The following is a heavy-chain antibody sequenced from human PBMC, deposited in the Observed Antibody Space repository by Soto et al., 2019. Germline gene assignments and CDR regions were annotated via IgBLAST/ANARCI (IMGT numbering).Heavy chain of an antibody. V-gene: IGHV4-34*01. CDR2: INHSGST. Sequence: PSETLSLTCSVYGWSFSGYYWSWIRQPPGKGLEWIGEINHSGSTNYNPSLKSRVTISVDTSKNQFSLKLSSVTAADTAVYYCARDSVIQLWSNYYYYYGMDVWGQGTTVTV. CDR1: GWSFSGYY. CDR3: ARDSVIQLWSNYYYYYGMDV. J-gene: IGHJ6*02. D-gene: IGHD5-18*01.